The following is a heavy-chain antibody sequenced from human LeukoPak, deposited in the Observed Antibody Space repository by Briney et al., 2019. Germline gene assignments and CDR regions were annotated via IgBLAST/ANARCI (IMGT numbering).Heavy chain of an antibody. D-gene: IGHD6-6*01. CDR3: ARSSPRGPFDY. Sequence: GGSLRLSCAASGFPFDVQTMSWVRQAPGKGLDWVASMREDGSVIYYVDSVKGRFTISRDNAKNSLYLEMNSLRAEDTAVYYCARSSPRGPFDYWGQGTLVTVSS. CDR1: GFPFDVQT. J-gene: IGHJ4*02. CDR2: MREDGSVI. V-gene: IGHV3-7*01.